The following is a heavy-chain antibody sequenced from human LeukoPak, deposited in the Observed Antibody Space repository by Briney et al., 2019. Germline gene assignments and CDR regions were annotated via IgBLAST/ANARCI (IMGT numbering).Heavy chain of an antibody. CDR3: SKDRCGGACASGGGFDY. D-gene: IGHD2-21*02. CDR1: GFTFTSYG. Sequence: GGSLRLSCATSGFTFTSYGMHWVRQAPGKGLDWVAVIWYDGSNKYYAYSGQGRFTFASANSKNMVYLQMNSLEVGDTAVYYCSKDRCGGACASGGGFDYWGQGTLVTVSS. J-gene: IGHJ4*02. CDR2: IWYDGSNK. V-gene: IGHV3-33*06.